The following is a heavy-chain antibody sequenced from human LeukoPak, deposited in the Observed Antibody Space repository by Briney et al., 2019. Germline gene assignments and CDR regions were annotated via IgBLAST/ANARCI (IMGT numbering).Heavy chain of an antibody. CDR3: ARGLQQIPYYYYYGMDV. V-gene: IGHV3-74*01. J-gene: IGHJ6*02. D-gene: IGHD6-13*01. CDR1: GFPFSSYW. CDR2: IKSDGSST. Sequence: PGGSLRLSCAASGFPFSSYWVHWVRQAPGKGLVWVSRIKSDGSSTSYAGFVKGRFTISRDNAKNTLYLQMNSLRAEDTAVYYCARGLQQIPYYYYYGMDVWGQGTTVTVSS.